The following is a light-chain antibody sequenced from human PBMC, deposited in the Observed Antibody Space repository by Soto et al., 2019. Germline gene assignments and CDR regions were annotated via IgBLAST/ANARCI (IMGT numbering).Light chain of an antibody. CDR3: QQYKSWPPIT. J-gene: IGKJ5*01. CDR1: QSVNTN. CDR2: GAS. Sequence: IVMTQSPATLSMSPGERATLSCRASQSVNTNLAWYQQNPGQAPRLLIYGASTRATGVPARFSGSGSGTEFTLSISSLQSEDFAVYYCQQYKSWPPITFGQGTRLEMK. V-gene: IGKV3-15*01.